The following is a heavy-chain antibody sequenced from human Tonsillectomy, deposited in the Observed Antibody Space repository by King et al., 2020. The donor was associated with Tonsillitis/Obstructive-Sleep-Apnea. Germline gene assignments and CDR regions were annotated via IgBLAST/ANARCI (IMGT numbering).Heavy chain of an antibody. CDR2: IYHSGHT. Sequence: QLQESGSGLVKPSGTLSLTCALSGGSISSGDWWSWVRQPPGKGLEWIGQIYHSGHTNYNLSLKSRVTISVDKSKNHFSLKLSSVTAADTAVYYCASRGGRSGYYSFDYWGQGILVTVSS. CDR1: GGSISSGDW. CDR3: ASRGGRSGYYSFDY. V-gene: IGHV4-4*02. D-gene: IGHD3-3*01. J-gene: IGHJ4*02.